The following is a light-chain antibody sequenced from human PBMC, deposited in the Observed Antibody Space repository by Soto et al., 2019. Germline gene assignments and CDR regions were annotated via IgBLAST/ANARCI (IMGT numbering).Light chain of an antibody. CDR3: QQYDNSPIT. V-gene: IGKV3-20*01. CDR1: QSVTSSD. Sequence: EVVLTQSPGTLSLSPGERGTLSCRASQSVTSSDLAWYQQKPGQAPRLLIYGASSRATGIPDRFSGTGSETDFTLTISRLEPEDFAVYYCQQYDNSPITFGQGTRLEIK. J-gene: IGKJ5*01. CDR2: GAS.